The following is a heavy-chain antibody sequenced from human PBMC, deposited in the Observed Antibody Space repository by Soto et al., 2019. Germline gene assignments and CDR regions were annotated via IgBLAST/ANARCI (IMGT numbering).Heavy chain of an antibody. Sequence: SGPTLVTPTQTLTLTCTFSGFSLSTSGMCVSWIRQPPGKALEWLALIDWDADKYYSTSLKTRLTISRDTSKNQVVLTMTNMDPVDTATYYCARISVTTPYYFYAMDVWGPGTTVTVSS. CDR3: ARISVTTPYYFYAMDV. V-gene: IGHV2-70*01. CDR2: IDWDADK. J-gene: IGHJ6*02. D-gene: IGHD4-4*01. CDR1: GFSLSTSGMC.